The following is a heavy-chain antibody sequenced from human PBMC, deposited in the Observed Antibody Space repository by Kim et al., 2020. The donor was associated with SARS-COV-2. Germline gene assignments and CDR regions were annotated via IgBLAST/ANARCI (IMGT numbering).Heavy chain of an antibody. CDR2: INSDGSST. Sequence: GGSLRLSCAASGFTFSSYWMHWVRQAPGKGLVWVSRINSDGSSTSYADSVKGRFTISRDNAKNTLYLQMNSLRAEDTAVYYCASRIGGYGDTGFDYWGQGTLVTVSS. CDR3: ASRIGGYGDTGFDY. CDR1: GFTFSSYW. J-gene: IGHJ4*02. D-gene: IGHD4-17*01. V-gene: IGHV3-74*01.